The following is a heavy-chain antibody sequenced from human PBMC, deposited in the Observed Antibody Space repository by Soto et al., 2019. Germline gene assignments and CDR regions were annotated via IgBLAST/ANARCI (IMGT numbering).Heavy chain of an antibody. V-gene: IGHV1-18*01. CDR1: GYTFTSYG. CDR3: ARVPGYSYCPYNWFDP. Sequence: QVQLVQSGAEVKKPGASVQVSCKASGYTFTSYGISWVRQAPGQGLEWMGWISAYNGNTNSAQQLQGRVTRTTDTSTSTAYLELRRLRSDETAVYYCARVPGYSYCPYNWFDPWGQGTMVTVSS. J-gene: IGHJ5*02. D-gene: IGHD5-18*01. CDR2: ISAYNGNT.